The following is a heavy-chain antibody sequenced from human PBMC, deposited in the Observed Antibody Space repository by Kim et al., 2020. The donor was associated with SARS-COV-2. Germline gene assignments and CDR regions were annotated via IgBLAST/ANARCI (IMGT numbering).Heavy chain of an antibody. CDR1: GYTFTSYA. V-gene: IGHV7-4-1*02. J-gene: IGHJ6*02. CDR2: INTNTGNP. CDR3: ARAQAAGPIRYYYYYGMDV. D-gene: IGHD6-13*01. Sequence: ASVKVSCKASGYTFTSYAMNWVRQAPGQGLEWMGWINTNTGNPTYAQGFTGRFVFSLDTSVSTAYLQISSLKAEDTAVYYCARAQAAGPIRYYYYYGMDVWGQGTTVTVSS.